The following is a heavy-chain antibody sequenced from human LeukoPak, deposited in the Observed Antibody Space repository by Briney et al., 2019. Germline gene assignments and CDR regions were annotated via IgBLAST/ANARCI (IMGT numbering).Heavy chain of an antibody. CDR1: GGSISGSY. Sequence: ASETLSLTCTVSGGSISGSYWSWIRQPPEKGLEWIGSIHSSGSTDYSPSLKSRVIIAVDTSKNQFSLKLTSVTAADTAVYYCAREDAGWFDPWGQGTLVTVSS. CDR3: AREDAGWFDP. V-gene: IGHV4-59*01. CDR2: IHSSGST. J-gene: IGHJ5*02.